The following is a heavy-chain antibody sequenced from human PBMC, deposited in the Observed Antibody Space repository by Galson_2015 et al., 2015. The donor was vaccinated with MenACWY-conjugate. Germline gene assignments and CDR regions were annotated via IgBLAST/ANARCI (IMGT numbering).Heavy chain of an antibody. D-gene: IGHD3-9*01. J-gene: IGHJ4*02. CDR1: GFTFSSYG. CDR2: ISYDGSNK. Sequence: SLRLSCAASGFTFSSYGMHWVRQAPGKGLEWVAVISYDGSNKYYVDSVKGRFTISRDNAKNSLYLQMNSLRAEDTAVYYCARDGMGGYDDIHPLHYWGQGTLVTVSS. V-gene: IGHV3-30*03. CDR3: ARDGMGGYDDIHPLHY.